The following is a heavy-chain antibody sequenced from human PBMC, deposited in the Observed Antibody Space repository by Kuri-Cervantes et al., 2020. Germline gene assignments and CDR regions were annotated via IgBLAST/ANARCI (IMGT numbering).Heavy chain of an antibody. CDR3: ARGDLAYYGMDV. CDR2: INPNSGGT. Sequence: ASVKVSCKASGYTFTGYYMHWVRQAPGQGLEWMGWINPNSGGTNYAQKFQGRVTMTRNTSISTAYMELSSLRSEDTAVYYCARGDLAYYGMDVWGQGTTVTVSS. CDR1: GYTFTGYY. V-gene: IGHV1-2*02. J-gene: IGHJ6*02.